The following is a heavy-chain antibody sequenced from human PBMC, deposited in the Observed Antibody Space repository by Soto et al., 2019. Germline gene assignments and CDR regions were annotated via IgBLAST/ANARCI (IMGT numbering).Heavy chain of an antibody. CDR3: ARAAHMGAFDL. CDR1: GFTFSSYA. V-gene: IGHV3-30-3*01. CDR2: ISYDGSNK. J-gene: IGHJ3*01. Sequence: GGSLRLSCAASGFTFSSYAMHWVRQAPGKGLEWVAVISYDGSNKYYADSVKGRFTISRDNSKNTLYLQMNSLRAEDTAVYYCARAAHMGAFDLWGQGTMVTVSS. D-gene: IGHD3-16*01.